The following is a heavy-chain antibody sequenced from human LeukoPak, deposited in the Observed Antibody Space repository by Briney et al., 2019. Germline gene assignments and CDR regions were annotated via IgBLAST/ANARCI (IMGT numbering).Heavy chain of an antibody. CDR3: ARYTTAGYSDWYGPSFDY. CDR2: IRYDGSNE. CDR1: GFTFSNFG. J-gene: IGHJ4*02. Sequence: GGSLRLSCAASGFTFSNFGMHWVRQAPGKGLEWVAFIRYDGSNEYYADSVKGRFTISRDNAKNSLYLQMNSLRGEDTAVYYCARYTTAGYSDWYGPSFDYWGQGTLVTVSS. D-gene: IGHD6-13*01. V-gene: IGHV3-30*02.